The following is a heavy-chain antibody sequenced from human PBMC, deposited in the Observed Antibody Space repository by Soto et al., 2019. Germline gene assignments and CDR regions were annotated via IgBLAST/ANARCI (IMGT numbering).Heavy chain of an antibody. V-gene: IGHV1-18*01. D-gene: IGHD1-1*01. CDR3: ATGGRRLGWFDR. J-gene: IGHJ5*02. CDR1: GYTFRSYV. CDR2: ISPFNYNT. Sequence: QVQLMQSRPEVKTPGASVKLSCKASGYTFRSYVITWVPQAPGQGLELMGWISPFNYNTNCAQKFQGRVTMTTDTSTNTAYIELRSLRSDDTAVYYCATGGRRLGWFDRWGQGTLVTVSS.